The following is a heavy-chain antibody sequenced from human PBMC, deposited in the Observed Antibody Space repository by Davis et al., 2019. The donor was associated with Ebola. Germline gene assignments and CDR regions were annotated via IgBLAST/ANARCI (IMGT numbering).Heavy chain of an antibody. CDR2: ISYDGSNK. Sequence: GGSLRLSCAASGFTFSSYAMHWVRQAPGKGLEWVAVISYDGSNKYYADSVKGRFTISRDNSKNTLYLQMNSLKTEDTAVYYCTTGTMVRGVSSFDYWGQGTLVTVSS. J-gene: IGHJ4*02. V-gene: IGHV3-30-3*01. CDR1: GFTFSSYA. CDR3: TTGTMVRGVSSFDY. D-gene: IGHD3-10*01.